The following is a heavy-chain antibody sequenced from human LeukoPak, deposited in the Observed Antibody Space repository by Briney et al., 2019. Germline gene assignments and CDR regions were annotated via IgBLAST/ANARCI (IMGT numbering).Heavy chain of an antibody. CDR2: IHNSEST. CDR1: GGSISTSYYY. CDR3: ARQVTFGYAYAYYFDY. V-gene: IGHV4-39*01. J-gene: IGHJ4*02. D-gene: IGHD5-18*01. Sequence: SETLSLTCTVSGGSISTSYYYWGWIRQPPGKGLEWIGNIHNSESTYYNPSLKSRVTISVDTSKNQFSLKRSSVTAADTAVYYCARQVTFGYAYAYYFDYWGQGSLVTVSS.